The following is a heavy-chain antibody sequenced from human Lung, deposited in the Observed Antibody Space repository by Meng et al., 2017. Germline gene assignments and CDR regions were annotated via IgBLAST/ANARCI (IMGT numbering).Heavy chain of an antibody. CDR3: TNDRLNH. Sequence: EVQLVESGGCLVPAGGSLRLSGAASGFTFTDHWMHWVRQGPGKGLVWVSRINRDGTKPTYADSVKGRFTISRDNAKNTLYLQMNNLRAEDTAFYYCTNDRLNHWGQGALVTVS. V-gene: IGHV3-74*01. J-gene: IGHJ1*01. CDR2: INRDGTKP. D-gene: IGHD1-1*01. CDR1: GFTFTDHW.